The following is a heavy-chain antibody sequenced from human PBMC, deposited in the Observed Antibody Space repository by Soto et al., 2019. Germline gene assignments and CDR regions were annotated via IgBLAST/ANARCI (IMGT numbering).Heavy chain of an antibody. CDR3: ARATGTLRSRNCDY. CDR2: IYHTGST. J-gene: IGHJ4*02. CDR1: GGSIRTVGHY. V-gene: IGHV4-31*03. Sequence: SSETLSLTCSVSGGSIRTVGHYWTWIRHPPGKGLEWIGSIYHTGSTYYSKSLRSRLTMSVDTSKSQFSLRLSSVTAADTAVYYCARATGTLRSRNCDYWGQGSLVTSPQ. D-gene: IGHD1-1*01.